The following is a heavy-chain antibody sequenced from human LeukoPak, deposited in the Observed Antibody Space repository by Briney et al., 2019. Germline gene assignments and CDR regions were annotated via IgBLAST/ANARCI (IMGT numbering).Heavy chain of an antibody. V-gene: IGHV3-66*04. CDR3: ARHFVPPYAWFDP. Sequence: PGGSLRLSCAASGFTVSSNYMSWVRQAPGKGLEWVSVIYSGGSTYYADSVKGRFTISRDNSKNTLYLQMNSLRAEDTAVYYCARHFVPPYAWFDPWGQGTLVTVSS. CDR2: IYSGGST. D-gene: IGHD2-8*01. J-gene: IGHJ5*02. CDR1: GFTVSSNY.